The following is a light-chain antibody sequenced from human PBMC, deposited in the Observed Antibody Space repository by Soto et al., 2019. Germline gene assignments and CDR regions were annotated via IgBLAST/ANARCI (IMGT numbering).Light chain of an antibody. CDR1: QSISDT. Sequence: EIVMTQSPATLSVSPGGRATLSCRASQSISDTLAWYQQKPGQAPRLLIYGASTRAPGFPDRFSGSGSGTDSTLTISSLQSEDFAVYYCQQYNNWPWTFCQGTKVEIK. CDR2: GAS. J-gene: IGKJ1*01. V-gene: IGKV3-15*01. CDR3: QQYNNWPWT.